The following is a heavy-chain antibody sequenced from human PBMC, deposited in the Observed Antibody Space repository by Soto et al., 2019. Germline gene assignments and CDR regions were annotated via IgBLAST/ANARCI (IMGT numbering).Heavy chain of an antibody. CDR2: IWYDGSNK. J-gene: IGHJ4*02. CDR1: GFTFSSYG. D-gene: IGHD1-26*01. Sequence: GGSLRLSCAASGFTFSSYGMHWVRQAPGKGLEWVAVIWYDGSNKYYADSVKGRFTISRDNSKNTLYLQMNSLRAEDTAVYYCARDRGIVGATTPRWTFDYWGQGTLVTVSS. CDR3: ARDRGIVGATTPRWTFDY. V-gene: IGHV3-33*01.